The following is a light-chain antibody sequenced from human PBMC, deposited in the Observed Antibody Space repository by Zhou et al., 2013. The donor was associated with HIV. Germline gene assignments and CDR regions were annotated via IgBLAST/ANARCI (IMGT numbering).Light chain of an antibody. CDR3: QKYNSAPLT. CDR1: QSITSY. CDR2: AAS. Sequence: DIQMTQSPSSLSASVGDRVTITCRASQSITSYVNWYQQKPGKAPKLLIYAASTLQSGVPSRFSGSGSGTDFTLTISSLQPEDVATYYCQKYNSAPLTFGGGTKVEIK. V-gene: IGKV1-27*01. J-gene: IGKJ4*01.